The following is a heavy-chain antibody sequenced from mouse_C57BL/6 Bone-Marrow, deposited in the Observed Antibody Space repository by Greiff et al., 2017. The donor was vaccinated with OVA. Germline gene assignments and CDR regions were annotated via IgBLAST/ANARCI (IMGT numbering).Heavy chain of an antibody. Sequence: VHVKQSGPELVKPGASVKISCKASGYSFTGYYMHWVKQSSEKSLEWIGEINPSTGGTSYNQKFKGKATLTVDKSSSTAYMQLKSLTSEDSAVYYCARRVSYYGLDYWGQGTTLTVSS. D-gene: IGHD1-1*01. CDR2: INPSTGGT. V-gene: IGHV1-43*01. CDR3: ARRVSYYGLDY. CDR1: GYSFTGYY. J-gene: IGHJ2*01.